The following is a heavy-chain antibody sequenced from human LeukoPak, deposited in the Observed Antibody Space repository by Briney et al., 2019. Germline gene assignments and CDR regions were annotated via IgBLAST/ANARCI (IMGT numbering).Heavy chain of an antibody. J-gene: IGHJ5*02. CDR3: AREAPRAIFGVVSGYNWFDP. Sequence: VASVKVSCKASGYTFTSYYMHWVRQAPGQGLEWMGIINPSGGSTSYAQKFQGRVTMTRDTSTSTVYMELSSLRSEDTAVYYCAREAPRAIFGVVSGYNWFDPWGQGTLVTVSS. V-gene: IGHV1-46*01. CDR1: GYTFTSYY. CDR2: INPSGGST. D-gene: IGHD3-3*01.